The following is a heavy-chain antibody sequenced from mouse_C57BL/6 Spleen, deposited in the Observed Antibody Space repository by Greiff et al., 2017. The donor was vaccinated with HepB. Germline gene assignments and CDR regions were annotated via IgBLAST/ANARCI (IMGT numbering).Heavy chain of an antibody. CDR1: GFTFSDFY. V-gene: IGHV7-1*01. J-gene: IGHJ2*01. Sequence: EVKLMESGGGLVQSGRSLRLSCATSGFTFSDFYMEWVRQAPGKGLEWIAASRNKANDYTTEYSASVKGRFIVSRDTSQSILYLQMNALRAEDTAIDYCARDAGYYYGFDYWGQGTTLTVSS. CDR2: SRNKANDYTT. D-gene: IGHD1-1*01. CDR3: ARDAGYYYGFDY.